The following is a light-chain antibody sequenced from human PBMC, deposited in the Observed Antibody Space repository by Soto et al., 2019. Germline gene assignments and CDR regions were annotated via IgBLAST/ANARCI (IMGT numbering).Light chain of an antibody. J-gene: IGLJ1*01. CDR2: DVS. CDR1: SSDVGGHNY. V-gene: IGLV2-11*01. CDR3: CSYAGGYSYV. Sequence: QSALTQPRSVSGSPGQSVTISCTGASSDVGGHNYVSWYQQHPGKAPKLMISDVSRRPSGVPDRFSGSKSGNTASLTISGLQAEDEADYYCCSYAGGYSYVFXTGTKVTVL.